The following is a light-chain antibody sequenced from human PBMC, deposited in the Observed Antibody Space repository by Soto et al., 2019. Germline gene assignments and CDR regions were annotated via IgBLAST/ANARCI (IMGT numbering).Light chain of an antibody. CDR3: QQRSNWARYT. V-gene: IGKV3-11*01. J-gene: IGKJ2*01. Sequence: EIVLTQSPATLSLSPGERATLSCRASQSVSSYLAWYQQKPGQAPRLLIYDASNRATGIPARFSGSGSGTDFTLTISSLEPEDFAVYYWQQRSNWARYTFGQGNKLEIK. CDR1: QSVSSY. CDR2: DAS.